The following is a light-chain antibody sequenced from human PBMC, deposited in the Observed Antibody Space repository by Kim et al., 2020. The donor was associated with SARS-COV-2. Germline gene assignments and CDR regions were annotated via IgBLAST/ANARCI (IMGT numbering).Light chain of an antibody. Sequence: ASAGDRVTITCRASQGISSHLAWYQQKPGKAPKSLIYAASTFQSGVPSRFSGSGSGTVFTLTISCLQPDDFATYYCQQYYSYPPTFGGGTKVDIK. V-gene: IGKV1-8*01. CDR1: QGISSH. J-gene: IGKJ4*01. CDR2: AAS. CDR3: QQYYSYPPT.